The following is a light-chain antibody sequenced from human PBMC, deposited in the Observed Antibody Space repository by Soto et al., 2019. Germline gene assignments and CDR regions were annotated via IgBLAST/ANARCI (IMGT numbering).Light chain of an antibody. Sequence: QSVLTQPPSVSGAPGQRVIISCIGSSSNIGAGYDVHWYQQLPGAAPKLLIYGNNNRPSGVPDRFSGSKSGTSASVAITGLQAEDEADYYCQSYDSTLSGPVVFGGGTKLTVL. J-gene: IGLJ2*01. CDR1: SSNIGAGYD. CDR3: QSYDSTLSGPVV. CDR2: GNN. V-gene: IGLV1-40*01.